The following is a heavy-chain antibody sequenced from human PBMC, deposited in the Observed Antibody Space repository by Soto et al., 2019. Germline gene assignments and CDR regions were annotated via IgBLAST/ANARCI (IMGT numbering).Heavy chain of an antibody. Sequence: EVQLVESGGGLVKPGGSLRLSCAASGFTFSSYSMNWVRQAPGKGLEWVSSISSSSSYIYYADSVKGRFTISRDNAKNSLYLQMNSLRAEDTAVYYCNYCSSNSCYVGFDYWGQGTLVTVSS. D-gene: IGHD2-2*01. CDR1: GFTFSSYS. CDR3: NYCSSNSCYVGFDY. J-gene: IGHJ4*02. V-gene: IGHV3-21*01. CDR2: ISSSSSYI.